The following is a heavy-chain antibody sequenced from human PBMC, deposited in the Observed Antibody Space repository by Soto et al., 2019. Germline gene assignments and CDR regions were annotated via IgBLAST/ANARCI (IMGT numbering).Heavy chain of an antibody. CDR1: GDSVSSNSAA. CDR3: ARDGTSRAAAGTKFDY. D-gene: IGHD6-13*01. CDR2: TYYRSKWYN. V-gene: IGHV6-1*01. J-gene: IGHJ4*02. Sequence: SQTLSLTCAISGDSVSSNSAAWNWIRQSPSRGLEWLGRTYYRSKWYNDYAVSVKSRITINPDTSKNQFSLQLNSVTPEDMAVYYCARDGTSRAAAGTKFDYWGQGTLVNVS.